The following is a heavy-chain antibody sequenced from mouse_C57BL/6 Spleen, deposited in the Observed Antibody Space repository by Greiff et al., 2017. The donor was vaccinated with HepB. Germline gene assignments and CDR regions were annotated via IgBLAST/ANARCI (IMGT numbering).Heavy chain of an antibody. CDR1: GYEFSSSW. D-gene: IGHD2-3*01. V-gene: IGHV1-82*01. CDR2: IYPGDGDT. J-gene: IGHJ2*01. CDR3: AYDGYQGGYFDY. Sequence: VQLQQSGPELVKPGASVKISCKASGYEFSSSWMNWVKQRPGKGLEWIGRIYPGDGDTNYNGKFKGKATLTADKSSSTAYMQLSSLTSEDSAVYFCAYDGYQGGYFDYWGQGTTLTVSS.